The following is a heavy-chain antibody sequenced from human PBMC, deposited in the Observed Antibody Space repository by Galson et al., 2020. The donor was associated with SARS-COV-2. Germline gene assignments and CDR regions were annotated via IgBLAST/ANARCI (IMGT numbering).Heavy chain of an antibody. CDR2: IWYDGSNK. CDR1: GFTFSSYG. D-gene: IGHD3-9*01. V-gene: IGHV3-33*06. J-gene: IGHJ5*02. CDR3: AKDYGGYDILAGYGVNWFDP. Sequence: GESLKISCAASGFTFSSYGMHWVRQAPGKGLEWVAVIWYDGSNKYYADSVKGRFTISRDNSKNTLYLQMNSLRAEDTAVYYCAKDYGGYDILAGYGVNWFDPWGQGTLVTVSS.